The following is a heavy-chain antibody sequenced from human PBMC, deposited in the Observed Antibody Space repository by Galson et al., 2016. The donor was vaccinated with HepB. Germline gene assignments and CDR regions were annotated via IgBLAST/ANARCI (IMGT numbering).Heavy chain of an antibody. D-gene: IGHD3-3*01. Sequence: SLRLSCAASGFTSSSYSMNWVRQAPGKGLEWVSAVSGSGFITYYADSVKGRYIISRANSKNTLYLQINTLRADDTAVYYCARELVIIGTTHWFDPWGQGTRVTVSS. J-gene: IGHJ5*02. CDR1: GFTSSSYS. CDR2: VSGSGFIT. V-gene: IGHV3-23*01. CDR3: ARELVIIGTTHWFDP.